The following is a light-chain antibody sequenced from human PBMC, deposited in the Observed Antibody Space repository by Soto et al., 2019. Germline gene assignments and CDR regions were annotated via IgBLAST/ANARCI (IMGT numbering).Light chain of an antibody. V-gene: IGKV3-20*01. CDR3: QQFGSSIPHT. Sequence: EIVMTQSPGTLSLSPGERATISCRASQVIGSRYLAWYHQKSGQAPRLLIYGASSRATGSPDRFSGSGSGTDFTLTIRRLEPEDFGVYYCQQFGSSIPHTFGQGTKLEIK. J-gene: IGKJ2*01. CDR2: GAS. CDR1: QVIGSRY.